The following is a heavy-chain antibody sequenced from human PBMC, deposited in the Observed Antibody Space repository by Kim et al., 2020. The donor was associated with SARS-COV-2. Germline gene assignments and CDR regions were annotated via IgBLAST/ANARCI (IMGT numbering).Heavy chain of an antibody. CDR2: ISSSSSYI. D-gene: IGHD2-15*01. Sequence: GGSLRLSCAASGFTFSSYSMNWVRQAPGKGLEWVSSISSSSSYIYYADSVKGRFTISRDNAKNSLYLQMNSLRAEDTAVYYCARGTDIVVVVAATGGIGGMDVWGQGTTVTVSS. CDR1: GFTFSSYS. J-gene: IGHJ6*02. V-gene: IGHV3-21*04. CDR3: ARGTDIVVVVAATGGIGGMDV.